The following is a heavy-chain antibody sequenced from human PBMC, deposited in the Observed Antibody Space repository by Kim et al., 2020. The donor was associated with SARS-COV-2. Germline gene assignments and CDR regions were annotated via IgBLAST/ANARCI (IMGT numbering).Heavy chain of an antibody. CDR3: ARDLYYYYYMDV. J-gene: IGHJ6*03. V-gene: IGHV3-30*01. Sequence: YYDDSVEGRFTDSRDNSKNTLYLQMNSLRAEDTAVYYCARDLYYYYYMDVWGKGPRSPSP.